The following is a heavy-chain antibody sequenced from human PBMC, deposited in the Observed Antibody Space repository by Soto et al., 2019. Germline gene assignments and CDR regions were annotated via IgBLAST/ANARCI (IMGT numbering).Heavy chain of an antibody. CDR2: ISAYNGNT. CDR1: GDPFTSYG. Sequence: ASVKVSCKASGDPFTSYGIRWVRHAPGQGLEWMGWISAYNGNTNYAQKLQGRVTMTTDSSTSTAYMELRSVRSDDTAVYYCAIVWTTVTNDWFDPWGQGTLVTVSS. J-gene: IGHJ5*02. D-gene: IGHD4-17*01. CDR3: AIVWTTVTNDWFDP. V-gene: IGHV1-18*01.